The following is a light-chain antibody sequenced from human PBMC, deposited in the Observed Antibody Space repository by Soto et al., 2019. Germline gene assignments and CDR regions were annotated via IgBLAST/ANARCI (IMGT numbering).Light chain of an antibody. J-gene: IGKJ3*01. CDR3: QQYGSSLVT. CDR2: GAS. Sequence: EIVLTQSPGTLPLSPGERATLSCRARQSVSSSYLAWYQQKPGQAPRLLIYGASSRANGSPDRFSCSGYGTDITLTISRLGPEHFEVYYCQQYGSSLVTFGPGTKVDIK. CDR1: QSVSSSY. V-gene: IGKV3-20*01.